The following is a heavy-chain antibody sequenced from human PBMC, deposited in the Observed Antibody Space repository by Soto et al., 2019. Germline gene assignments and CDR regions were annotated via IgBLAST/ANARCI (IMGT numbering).Heavy chain of an antibody. D-gene: IGHD5-12*01. V-gene: IGHV3-48*02. Sequence: GGSLRLSCAASGFTFSSYDMNWVRQAPGKGLEWVSYISGGSSRIFYADSVKGRFTISRDNAKNSLYLQMNSLRDKDTGVYYCARVIYGGWSTIKDYYYYAMDVWGQGTTVTVSS. CDR3: ARVIYGGWSTIKDYYYYAMDV. CDR1: GFTFSSYD. CDR2: ISGGSSRI. J-gene: IGHJ6*02.